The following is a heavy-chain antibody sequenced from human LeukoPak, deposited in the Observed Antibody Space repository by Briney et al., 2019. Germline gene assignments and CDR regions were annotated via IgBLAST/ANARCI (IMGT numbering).Heavy chain of an antibody. CDR2: IPYDGSNK. J-gene: IGHJ4*02. V-gene: IGHV3-30-3*01. CDR1: GFTFSSYA. D-gene: IGHD7-27*01. CDR3: ARWGSRFDY. Sequence: GGSLRLSCAASGFTFSSYAMHWVRQAPGKGLEWVAVIPYDGSNKHYADSVKGRFTISRDNSKNTLYLQMNSLRAEDTAVYYCARWGSRFDYWGQGTLVTVSS.